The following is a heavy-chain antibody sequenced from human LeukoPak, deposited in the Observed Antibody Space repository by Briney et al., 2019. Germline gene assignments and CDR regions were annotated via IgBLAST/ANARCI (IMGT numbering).Heavy chain of an antibody. D-gene: IGHD3-9*01. V-gene: IGHV3-74*01. J-gene: IGHJ4*02. CDR1: GFTFSSYW. Sequence: GGSLRLSCAASGFTFSSYWMHWVRQAPGKGLVWVSRVNNDGSSTSYADSAKGRFTISRDSAKNTLYLQMNSLRAEDTAVYYCARNYDILTGYPYYFDYWGQGTLVTVSS. CDR2: VNNDGSST. CDR3: ARNYDILTGYPYYFDY.